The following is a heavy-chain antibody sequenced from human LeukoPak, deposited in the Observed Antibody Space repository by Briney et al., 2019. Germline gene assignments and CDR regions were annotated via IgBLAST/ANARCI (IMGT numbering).Heavy chain of an antibody. J-gene: IGHJ4*02. CDR1: GGSISSYY. Sequence: SETLSLTCTVSGGSISSYYWSWIRQPPGKGLEWIGYIYYSGSTNYNPSLKSRVTISVDTSKNQFSLKLSSVTAADTAVYYCARASGCTANSCHPDYWGQGTLVTVSS. CDR2: IYYSGST. V-gene: IGHV4-59*01. D-gene: IGHD2-8*02. CDR3: ARASGCTANSCHPDY.